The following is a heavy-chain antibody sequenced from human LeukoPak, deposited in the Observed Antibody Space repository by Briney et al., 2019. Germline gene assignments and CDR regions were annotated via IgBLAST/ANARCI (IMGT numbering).Heavy chain of an antibody. J-gene: IGHJ4*02. D-gene: IGHD2-21*02. CDR1: GFTFSNFW. CDR2: ISGSGGST. Sequence: GGSLRLSCAASGFTFSNFWMSWVRQAPGKGLEWVSAISGSGGSTYYADSVKGRFTISRDNSKNTLYLQMNSLRAEDTAVYYCAKEQWRVTASFDYWGQGTLVTVSS. V-gene: IGHV3-23*01. CDR3: AKEQWRVTASFDY.